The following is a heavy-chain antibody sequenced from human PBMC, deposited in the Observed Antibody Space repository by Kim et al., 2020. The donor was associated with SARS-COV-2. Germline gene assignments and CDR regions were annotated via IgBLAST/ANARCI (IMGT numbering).Heavy chain of an antibody. V-gene: IGHV3-9*01. CDR3: AKVHYYGSGSSFDY. CDR1: GFTFDDYA. Sequence: GGSLRLSCAASGFTFDDYAMHWVRQAPGKGLEWVSGISWNSGSIGYADSVKGRFTISRDNAKNSLYLQMNSLRAEDTALYYCAKVHYYGSGSSFDYWGQG. CDR2: ISWNSGSI. D-gene: IGHD3-10*01. J-gene: IGHJ4*02.